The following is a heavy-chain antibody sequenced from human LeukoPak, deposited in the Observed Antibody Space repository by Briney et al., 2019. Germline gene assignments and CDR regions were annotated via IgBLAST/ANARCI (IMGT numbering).Heavy chain of an antibody. V-gene: IGHV1-69*13. J-gene: IGHJ4*02. CDR1: GGTFSSYA. D-gene: IGHD3-22*01. Sequence: SVKVSCKASGGTFSSYAISWVRQAPGQGLEWMGGVIPIFGTANYAQKFQGRVTITADESTSTAYMELSSLRSEDTAVYYCARQYYDSSGYYHYWGQGTLVTVSS. CDR2: VIPIFGTA. CDR3: ARQYYDSSGYYHY.